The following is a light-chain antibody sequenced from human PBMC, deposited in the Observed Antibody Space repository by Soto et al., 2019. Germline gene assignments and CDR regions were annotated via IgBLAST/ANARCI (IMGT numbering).Light chain of an antibody. Sequence: QPERSQPASGSGSPGQSITISCTGTSSDVGGYEYVSWYQHQPDKAPKLIIYDVTNRPSGVSTRFSGSKSGNTASLTISGIQTEDEADYYCASITRSSTSVFGTGTKVTVL. CDR2: DVT. CDR1: SSDVGGYEY. CDR3: ASITRSSTSV. J-gene: IGLJ1*01. V-gene: IGLV2-14*01.